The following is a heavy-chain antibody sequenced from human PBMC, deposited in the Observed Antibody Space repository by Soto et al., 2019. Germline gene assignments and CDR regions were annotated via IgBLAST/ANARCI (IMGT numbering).Heavy chain of an antibody. J-gene: IGHJ4*02. D-gene: IGHD5-12*01. V-gene: IGHV3-23*01. CDR2: ISPTGGST. CDR3: AKVKRVIVPTIGSGFDS. Sequence: EVQLLESGGGLVQPGGSLRLSCAGSGYTHTFNTYAMSWVRQAPGKGLEWVAGISPTGGSTYYADSVKGRFTISIDNSQATLFLQRSSLSVEDAAVYFCAKVKRVIVPTIGSGFDSWCRGTLVSVST. CDR1: GYTHTFNTYA.